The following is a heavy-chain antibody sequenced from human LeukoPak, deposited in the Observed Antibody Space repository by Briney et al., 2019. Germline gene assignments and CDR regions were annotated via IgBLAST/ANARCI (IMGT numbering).Heavy chain of an antibody. CDR1: GFTFSTYW. CDR2: IKQDESEK. CDR3: AREQQGAAFD. V-gene: IGHV3-7*01. J-gene: IGHJ4*02. D-gene: IGHD6-13*01. Sequence: PGGSLRLSCAASGFTFSTYWMSWVRQTPEKGLEWVANIKQDESEKYYVDSVKGRFTISRDNARNSLYLQMNSLRAEDTAVYYCAREQQGAAFDWGQGTLVTVSS.